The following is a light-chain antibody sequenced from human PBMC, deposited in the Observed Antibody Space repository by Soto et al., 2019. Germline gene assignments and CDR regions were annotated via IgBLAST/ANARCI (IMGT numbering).Light chain of an antibody. Sequence: QSALTQPRSASGSPGQSVTISCTGTSSDVGGYNYVSWYQQYPGNAPKFIIYDVNKRPSGVPDRFSGSKSGNTASLTISGLQAEDEADYYCCSYTGSYTWVFGGGTKLTVL. J-gene: IGLJ3*02. CDR3: CSYTGSYTWV. CDR1: SSDVGGYNY. CDR2: DVN. V-gene: IGLV2-11*01.